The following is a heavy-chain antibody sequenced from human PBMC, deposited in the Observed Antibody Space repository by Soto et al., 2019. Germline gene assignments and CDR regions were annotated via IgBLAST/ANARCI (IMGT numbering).Heavy chain of an antibody. J-gene: IGHJ4*02. CDR1: GFTFSSYA. Sequence: SLRLSCAASGFTFSSYAMHWVRQAPGKGLEWVAVISYDGSNKYYADSVKGRFTISRDNSKNTLYLQMNSLRAEDTAVYYCARDGQYSGSYYASFDYWGQGTLVTVSS. CDR2: ISYDGSNK. V-gene: IGHV3-30-3*01. D-gene: IGHD1-26*01. CDR3: ARDGQYSGSYYASFDY.